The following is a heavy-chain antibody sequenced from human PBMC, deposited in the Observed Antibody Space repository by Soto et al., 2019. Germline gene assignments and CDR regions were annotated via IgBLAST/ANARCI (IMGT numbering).Heavy chain of an antibody. CDR2: ISGRGGST. Sequence: EVQLLESGGGLVQPGGSLRLSCAASGFTFSSYAMRWVRQAPGKGGGGVSAISGRGGSTYNADSVKGRVTNSRDNSKNTLYLQMNSLRAEDTAVYYCARRGSGSYYDYWGQGTLVTVSS. CDR3: ARRGSGSYYDY. V-gene: IGHV3-23*01. J-gene: IGHJ4*02. D-gene: IGHD1-26*01. CDR1: GFTFSSYA.